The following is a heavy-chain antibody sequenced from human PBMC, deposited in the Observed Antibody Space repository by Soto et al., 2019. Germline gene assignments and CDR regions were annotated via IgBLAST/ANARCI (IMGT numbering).Heavy chain of an antibody. J-gene: IGHJ6*02. D-gene: IGHD3-3*01. V-gene: IGHV4-30-2*01. CDR1: GGSISSGGYS. CDR3: ARGHNYDFWSGYYTEGGMDV. CDR2: IYHSGST. Sequence: QLQLQESGSGLVKPSQTLSLTCAVSGGSISSGGYSWSWIRQPPGKGLEWIGYIYHSGSTYYNPSLKSRVTISVDRSKNQFSLKLSSVTAADTAVYYCARGHNYDFWSGYYTEGGMDVWGQGTTVTVSS.